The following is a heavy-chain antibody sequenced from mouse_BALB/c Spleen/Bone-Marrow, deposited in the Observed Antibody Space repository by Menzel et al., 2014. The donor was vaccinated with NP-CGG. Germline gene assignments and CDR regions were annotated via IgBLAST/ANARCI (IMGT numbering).Heavy chain of an antibody. CDR1: GYSITSGYG. V-gene: IGHV3-1*02. CDR3: EREARYAYMFVF. Sequence: EVKLLESGPDLVKPSQSLSLTCTVTGYSITSGYGWHWIRQFPGNKLEWMAYIHYSGSTNYNPSLKSRISITRDTSKNQFLLLVICDNSEHTDIYLCEREARYAYMFVFWGKGTLHSLSA. CDR2: IHYSGST. J-gene: IGHJ3*01. D-gene: IGHD2-14*01.